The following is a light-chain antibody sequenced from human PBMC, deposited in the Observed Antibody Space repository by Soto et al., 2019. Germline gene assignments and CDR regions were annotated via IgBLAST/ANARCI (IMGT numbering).Light chain of an antibody. V-gene: IGLV2-8*01. CDR3: TSYAATYIVL. J-gene: IGLJ2*01. CDR2: EVS. Sequence: QSALTQPPSASGAPGQSVTISCTGTSSDVGGYNYVSWFQQHPGRAPKRMIYEVSKRPSGVPDRFSGSKSGNTASLTVSGLQAEDEADYFCTSYAATYIVLVGGGTKLTVL. CDR1: SSDVGGYNY.